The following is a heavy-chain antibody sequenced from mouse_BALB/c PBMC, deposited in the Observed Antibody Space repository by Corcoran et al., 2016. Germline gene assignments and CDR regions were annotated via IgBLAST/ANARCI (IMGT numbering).Heavy chain of an antibody. CDR3: ARWWLLPSAAY. J-gene: IGHJ3*01. CDR1: GFNITDTY. D-gene: IGHD2-3*01. CDR2: IDPANGNT. Sequence: EVQLQQSGAELVKPGASVKLSCTASGFNITDTYMHWVKQRPEQGLEWIGRIDPANGNTKYDPKFQGKATITADTSSNTAYLQLSSLTSEDTAVYYCARWWLLPSAAYWGQGTLVTVSA. V-gene: IGHV14-3*02.